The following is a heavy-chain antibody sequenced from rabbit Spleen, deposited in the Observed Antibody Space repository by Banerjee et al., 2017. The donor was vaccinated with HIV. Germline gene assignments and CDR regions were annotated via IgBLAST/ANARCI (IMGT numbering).Heavy chain of an antibody. V-gene: IGHV1S40*01. J-gene: IGHJ2*01. CDR1: GFSFSSSDY. Sequence: QSLEESGGGLVQPEGSLTLTCKASGFSFSSSDYICWVRQAPGKGLEWISCIAGSSSGFTYSATWAKGRFPCSKTSSTTVTLQMTSLTAADTATYFCARNYVNAFDPWGQGTLVTVS. D-gene: IGHD1-1*01. CDR2: IAGSSSGFT. CDR3: ARNYVNAFDP.